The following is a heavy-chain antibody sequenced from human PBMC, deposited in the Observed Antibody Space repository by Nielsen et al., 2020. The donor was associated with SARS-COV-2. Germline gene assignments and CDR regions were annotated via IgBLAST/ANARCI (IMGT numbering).Heavy chain of an antibody. J-gene: IGHJ4*02. V-gene: IGHV4-34*01. CDR3: AKSLLDMVVTATFDY. CDR1: GGSFSGYY. Sequence: SETLSLTCAVYGGSFSGYYWSWIRQPPGKGLEWIGEINHSGSTNYNPSLKSRVTISVDTSKNQFSLKLSSVTAADTAVYYCAKSLLDMVVTATFDYWGQGTLVTVSS. D-gene: IGHD2-21*02. CDR2: INHSGST.